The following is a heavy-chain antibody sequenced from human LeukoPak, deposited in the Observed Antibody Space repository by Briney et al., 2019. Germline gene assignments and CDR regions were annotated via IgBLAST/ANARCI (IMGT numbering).Heavy chain of an antibody. CDR3: ARTKECSSTSCPINWFDP. CDR2: MNPNSGNT. CDR1: GYTFTSYD. J-gene: IGHJ5*02. D-gene: IGHD2-2*01. V-gene: IGHV1-8*01. Sequence: ASVTVSCKASGYTFTSYDINWVRQAAGQGLEWMGWMNPNSGNTGYAQKFQGRVTMTRNTSISTAYMELSSLRSEDTAVYYCARTKECSSTSCPINWFDPWGQGTLVTVSS.